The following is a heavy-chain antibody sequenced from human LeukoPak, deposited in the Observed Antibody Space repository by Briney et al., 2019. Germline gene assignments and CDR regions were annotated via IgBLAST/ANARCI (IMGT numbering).Heavy chain of an antibody. CDR3: ARDGRRSSSPFYGMDV. Sequence: GSLRLSCATSGITLSSKYISWVRQAPGKGLEWGSVIYSGGSTYYADSVKGRFTISRDNSKNTLYLQMNSLRAEDTAVYYRARDGRRSSSPFYGMDVWGQGTTVTVSS. D-gene: IGHD6-13*01. V-gene: IGHV3-66*01. J-gene: IGHJ6*02. CDR1: GITLSSKY. CDR2: IYSGGST.